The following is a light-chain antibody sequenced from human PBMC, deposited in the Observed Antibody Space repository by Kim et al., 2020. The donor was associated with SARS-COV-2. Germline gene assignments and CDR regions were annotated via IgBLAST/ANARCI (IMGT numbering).Light chain of an antibody. CDR3: QQYYDYPRT. CDR2: AAS. V-gene: IGKV1-8*01. Sequence: AIRITQSPSSVSASTGDRVTITCRASQGVGSYLAWYQQKPGKAPKLLIHAASTLQSGVPLRFSGSGSGTDFTLTINCLQSEDFATYYCQQYYDYPRTFGQGTKVEI. J-gene: IGKJ1*01. CDR1: QGVGSY.